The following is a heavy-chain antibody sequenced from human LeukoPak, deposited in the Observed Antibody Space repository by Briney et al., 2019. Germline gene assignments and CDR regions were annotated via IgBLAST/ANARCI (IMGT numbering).Heavy chain of an antibody. J-gene: IGHJ5*02. V-gene: IGHV4-34*01. CDR3: ARKEGGQLVNTRRWFDP. CDR1: GGSFSDYY. D-gene: IGHD6-13*01. Sequence: SETLSLTRAVYGGSFSDYYWSWIRQSPGKGLEWIGEINHSGTTHYNPSLKSRVTISVDTSKNQFSLKLRSVTAADTAVYYCARKEGGQLVNTRRWFDPWGQGTLVTVAS. CDR2: INHSGTT.